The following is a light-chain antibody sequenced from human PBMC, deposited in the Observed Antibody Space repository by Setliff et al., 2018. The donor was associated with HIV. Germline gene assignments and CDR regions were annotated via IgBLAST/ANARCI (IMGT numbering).Light chain of an antibody. CDR1: NSDVGSHYS. V-gene: IGLV2-14*02. CDR2: DVT. Sequence: QSVLTQPASVSGSPGQSITISCTGSNSDVGSHYSVSWYQQYPGKAPKLMIYDVTKRPSGVSDRFSGSKSGNTASLTISGLQAEDEADYYCNSFTSSSAYVLFGGGTKVTV. J-gene: IGLJ2*01. CDR3: NSFTSSSAYVL.